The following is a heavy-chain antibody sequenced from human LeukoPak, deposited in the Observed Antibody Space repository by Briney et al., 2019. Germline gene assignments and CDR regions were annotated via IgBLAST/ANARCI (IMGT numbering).Heavy chain of an antibody. Sequence: GGSLRLSRAASVFTFSSYSMNCARQAPGKGLEWVSSISSSSSYIYYADSVKGRFTISRDNAKNSLYLQMNSLRAEDTAVYYCARIVGSTSPMDYWGEGTLVTVSS. CDR3: ARIVGSTSPMDY. CDR2: ISSSSSYI. J-gene: IGHJ4*02. D-gene: IGHD2-2*01. V-gene: IGHV3-21*01. CDR1: VFTFSSYS.